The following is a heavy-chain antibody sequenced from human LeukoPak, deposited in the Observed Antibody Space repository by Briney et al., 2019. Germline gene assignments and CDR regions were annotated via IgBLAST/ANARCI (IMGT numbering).Heavy chain of an antibody. CDR2: IRYDDSDK. D-gene: IGHD2-21*01. J-gene: IGHJ4*02. CDR1: GFSFSTSG. Sequence: GESLKISCAASGFSFSTSGMHWVRQAPGKGLEWVAFIRYDDSDKYYADSVRGRFTISRDNSKNTLYLQMHSLRPEDTAVYYCGPLIGGYWGQGARVTVSS. V-gene: IGHV3-30*02. CDR3: GPLIGGY.